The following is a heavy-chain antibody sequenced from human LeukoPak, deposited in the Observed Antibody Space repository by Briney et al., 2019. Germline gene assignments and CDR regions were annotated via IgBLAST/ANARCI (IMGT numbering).Heavy chain of an antibody. CDR1: GFTFSSYA. V-gene: IGHV3-30-3*01. Sequence: PGGSLRLSCAASGFTFSSYAMHWVRQAPGKGLEWVAVISYDGSNKYYADSVKGRFTISRDNSKNTLYLQMNRLRAEDTAVYYCAREFSVPAVMFDYWGQGTLVTVSS. CDR2: ISYDGSNK. CDR3: AREFSVPAVMFDY. D-gene: IGHD2-2*01. J-gene: IGHJ4*02.